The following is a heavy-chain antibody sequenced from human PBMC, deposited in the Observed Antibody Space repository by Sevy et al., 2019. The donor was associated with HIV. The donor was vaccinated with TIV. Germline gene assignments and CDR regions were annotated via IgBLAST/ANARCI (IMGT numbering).Heavy chain of an antibody. J-gene: IGHJ4*02. CDR3: VRVGWDY. Sequence: GGSLRLSCAASGFTFSTPWMSWVRQAPGKGLEWVAIMISGGSDKHYADSVKGRFTISRDNAKNSVFLQMNSLRVVDTGVYYGVRVGWDYWGQGTLVTVSS. V-gene: IGHV3-21*01. CDR1: GFTFSTPW. CDR2: MISGGSDK. D-gene: IGHD6-19*01.